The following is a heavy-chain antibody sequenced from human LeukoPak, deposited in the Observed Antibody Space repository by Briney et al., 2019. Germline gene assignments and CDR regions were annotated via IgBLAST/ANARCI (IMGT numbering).Heavy chain of an antibody. J-gene: IGHJ4*02. V-gene: IGHV3-53*01. CDR1: GFTVSTNC. D-gene: IGHD4-17*01. Sequence: GGSLRLSCAASGFTVSTNCMTWVRQAPGKGLEWVSTIYGGGTTYYADSVMGRFTISRHNSRNTLYLQMNSLRAEDTAVYYCAKDVTTSGTTRFDYWGQGTLVTVSS. CDR2: IYGGGTT. CDR3: AKDVTTSGTTRFDY.